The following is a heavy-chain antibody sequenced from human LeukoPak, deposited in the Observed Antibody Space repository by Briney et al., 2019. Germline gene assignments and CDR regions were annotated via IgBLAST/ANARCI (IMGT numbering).Heavy chain of an antibody. J-gene: IGHJ4*02. CDR3: ANFYSSVVTPY. Sequence: GGSLRLSCAASGFTFSSYAMSWVRQAPGKGLEWVSAISGSGGSTYYADSVKGRFAISRDNSKNTLYLQMNSLRAEDTAVYYCANFYSSVVTPYWGQGTLVTVSS. D-gene: IGHD4-23*01. CDR2: ISGSGGST. V-gene: IGHV3-23*01. CDR1: GFTFSSYA.